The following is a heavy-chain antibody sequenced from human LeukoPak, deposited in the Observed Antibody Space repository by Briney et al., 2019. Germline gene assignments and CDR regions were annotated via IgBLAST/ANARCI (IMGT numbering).Heavy chain of an antibody. V-gene: IGHV4-39*07. CDR3: ARAHYDSSGYYFDY. J-gene: IGHJ4*02. Sequence: SETLSLTCTVSGGSISSSGYYWGWVRQPPGKGLEWIGSIYYSGSTYYSPSLKSRVTISVDTSKNPFSLKLSSVTAADTAVYYCARAHYDSSGYYFDYWGQGTLVTVSS. CDR2: IYYSGST. D-gene: IGHD3-22*01. CDR1: GGSISSSGYY.